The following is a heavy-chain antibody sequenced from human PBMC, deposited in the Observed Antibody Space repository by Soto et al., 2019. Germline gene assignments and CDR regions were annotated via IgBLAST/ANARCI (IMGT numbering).Heavy chain of an antibody. CDR1: GFTFSSYG. Sequence: QVQLVESGGGVVQPGRSLRLSCAASGFTFSSYGMHWVRQASGKGLEWVAVIWYDGSNKYYADSVKGRFTISRDNSKNTLYLQMNSLRAEDTAVYYCARDHCGGSCYTFDPWGQGTLVTVSS. D-gene: IGHD2-15*01. CDR2: IWYDGSNK. J-gene: IGHJ5*02. V-gene: IGHV3-33*01. CDR3: ARDHCGGSCYTFDP.